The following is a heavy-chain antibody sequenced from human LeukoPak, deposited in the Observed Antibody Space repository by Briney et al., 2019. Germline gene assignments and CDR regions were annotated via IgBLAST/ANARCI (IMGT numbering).Heavy chain of an antibody. V-gene: IGHV3-30-3*01. D-gene: IGHD4-17*01. CDR2: ISYDGSNK. Sequence: PGRSLRLSCAASGFTFSSYTMHWVRQAPGKGLEWVAVISYDGSNKYYADSVKGRFTISRDNSKSTLFLQMNSLTTEDTAVYYCAREVGGDYVFDYWGQGTLVTVSS. CDR1: GFTFSSYT. J-gene: IGHJ4*02. CDR3: AREVGGDYVFDY.